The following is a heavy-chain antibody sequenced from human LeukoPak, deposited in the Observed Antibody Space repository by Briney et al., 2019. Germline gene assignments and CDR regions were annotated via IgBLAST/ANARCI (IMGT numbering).Heavy chain of an antibody. CDR1: GFTFSSYA. J-gene: IGHJ6*02. D-gene: IGHD3-9*01. Sequence: PGGSLRPSCAASGFTFSSYAMHWVRQAPGKGLEWVAVISYDGSNKYYADSVKGRFTISRDNSKNTLYLQMNSLRAEDTAVYYCARDAYYDILTGIYYYYGMDVWGQGTTVTVSS. CDR3: ARDAYYDILTGIYYYYGMDV. V-gene: IGHV3-30-3*01. CDR2: ISYDGSNK.